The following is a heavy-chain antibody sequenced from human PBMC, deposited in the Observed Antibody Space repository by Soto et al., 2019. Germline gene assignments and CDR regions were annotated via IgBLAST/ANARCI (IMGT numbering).Heavy chain of an antibody. CDR3: AREGNGGSCYRMDV. Sequence: GASVKVSRKGSGYTYTGYYMHWVRQAPGRGREWVGWIKPNSGGTNYAQKLQGWVTMPRDTSISTVYMELSRLRSDDTAVYYCAREGNGGSCYRMDVWGQGTTVTVSS. V-gene: IGHV1-2*04. CDR2: IKPNSGGT. CDR1: GYTYTGYY. J-gene: IGHJ6*02. D-gene: IGHD2-15*01.